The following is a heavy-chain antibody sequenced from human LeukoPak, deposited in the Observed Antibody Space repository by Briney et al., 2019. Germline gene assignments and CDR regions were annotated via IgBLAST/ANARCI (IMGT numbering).Heavy chain of an antibody. D-gene: IGHD3-10*02. J-gene: IGHJ6*04. V-gene: IGHV3-21*01. CDR2: ITSGSNHI. Sequence: GGSLRLSCAASGFTFNTYSMIWVRQAPGKGLEWLSSITSGSNHIYDANSVKGRFTISRDNAKNSLYLQMNSLRAEDTAVYYCAELGITMIGGVWGKGTTATISS. CDR1: GFTFNTYS. CDR3: AELGITMIGGV.